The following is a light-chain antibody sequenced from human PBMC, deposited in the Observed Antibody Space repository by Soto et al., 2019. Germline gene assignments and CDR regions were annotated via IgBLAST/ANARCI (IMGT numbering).Light chain of an antibody. CDR1: NIETKS. J-gene: IGLJ3*02. Sequence: SYELTQPPSVSVAPGQTARITCGGNNIETKSVHWYQQRPGQAPVLVVYDDRDRPSGIPERFSGSNSGNPATLTITRVEAGDEADYYCQVWDSSSDHWVFGGGTKLTV. CDR2: DDR. V-gene: IGLV3-21*02. CDR3: QVWDSSSDHWV.